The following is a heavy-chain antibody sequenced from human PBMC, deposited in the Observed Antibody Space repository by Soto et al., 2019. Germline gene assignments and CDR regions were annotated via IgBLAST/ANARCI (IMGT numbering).Heavy chain of an antibody. Sequence: SETLSLTCDVSGGSMSSYYWSWVRQPPGKGLEWIGYIYSSGTHNYNPSLESRLTISIDTSKNQFSLRLSSVTAADTAVYYCARVQMATLLFDFWGQGTLVTVSS. D-gene: IGHD5-12*01. J-gene: IGHJ4*02. V-gene: IGHV4-59*01. CDR2: IYSSGTH. CDR1: GGSMSSYY. CDR3: ARVQMATLLFDF.